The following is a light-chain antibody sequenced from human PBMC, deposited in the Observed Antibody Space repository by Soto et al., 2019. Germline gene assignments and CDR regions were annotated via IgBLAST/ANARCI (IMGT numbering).Light chain of an antibody. CDR3: SSYSSSSTLA. Sequence: QSVLTQPASVSGSPGQSITIPCTGTNSDVGGYNDVSWYQQHPGKAPKLMIYDVTNRTSGVANRFSGSKSGNTASLTISGLQAEDEDDYYCSSYSSSSTLAFGGGTKLTVL. V-gene: IGLV2-14*01. CDR1: NSDVGGYND. J-gene: IGLJ2*01. CDR2: DVT.